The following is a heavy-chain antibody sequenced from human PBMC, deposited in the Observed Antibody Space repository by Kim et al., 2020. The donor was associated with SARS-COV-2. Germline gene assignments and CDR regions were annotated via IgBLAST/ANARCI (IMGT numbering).Heavy chain of an antibody. CDR2: IIPIFGTA. CDR1: GGTFSSYA. D-gene: IGHD4-4*01. J-gene: IGHJ4*02. Sequence: SVKVSCKASGGTFSSYAISWVRQAPGQGLEWMGGIIPIFGTANYAQKFQGRVTITADKSTSTAYMELSSLRSEDTAVYYCARVHDYSNYFDDYWGQGTLVTVSS. V-gene: IGHV1-69*06. CDR3: ARVHDYSNYFDDY.